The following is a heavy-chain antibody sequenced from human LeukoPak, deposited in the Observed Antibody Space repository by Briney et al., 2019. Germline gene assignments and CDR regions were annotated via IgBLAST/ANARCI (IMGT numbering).Heavy chain of an antibody. CDR1: GFTFSDYY. CDR2: ISSSGSTI. D-gene: IGHD6-19*01. CDR3: AKDSAWLRWGHFDY. J-gene: IGHJ4*02. Sequence: GSLRLSCAASGFTFSDYYMSWIRQAPGKGLEWVSYISSSGSTIYYADSVKGRFTISRDNSKNTLYLQMNSLRAEDTAVYYCAKDSAWLRWGHFDYWGQGTLVTVSS. V-gene: IGHV3-11*01.